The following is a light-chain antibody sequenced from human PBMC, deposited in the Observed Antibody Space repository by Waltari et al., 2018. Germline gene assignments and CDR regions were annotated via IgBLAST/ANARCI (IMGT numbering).Light chain of an antibody. Sequence: EVVLTPSSDTLSFSPGEKTTLPCRASQSLTKRYLAWYQQKPGRAPRLLIYGASSRAAGIPDRFSGSGSGTDFTLTISRLEPEDFAVYYCQQYGSSVLYTFDQGTKLEIK. CDR3: QQYGSSVLYT. V-gene: IGKV3-20*01. CDR2: GAS. CDR1: QSLTKRY. J-gene: IGKJ2*01.